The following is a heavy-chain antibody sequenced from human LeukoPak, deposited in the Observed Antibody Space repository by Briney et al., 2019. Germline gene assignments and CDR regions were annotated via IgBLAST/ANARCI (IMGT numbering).Heavy chain of an antibody. CDR1: VYTFTGYY. J-gene: IGHJ5*02. CDR2: INPKSGGT. CDR3: ARDESVAGTQFDP. V-gene: IGHV1-2*02. Sequence: GASVKVSCKASVYTFTGYYMHWVRQAPGQGLEWMGWINPKSGGTNYAQKFQGRVTMTGDTSISTAYMELSRLRSDDTAVYYCARDESVAGTQFDPWGQGTLVTVSS. D-gene: IGHD6-19*01.